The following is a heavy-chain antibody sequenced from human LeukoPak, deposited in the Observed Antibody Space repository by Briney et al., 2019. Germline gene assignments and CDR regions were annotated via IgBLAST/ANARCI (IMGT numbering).Heavy chain of an antibody. D-gene: IGHD3-22*01. CDR3: AISQGSYYDTSGYLGGDY. CDR2: ISAYSGNT. Sequence: ASVKVSCKASGYTFTNYGIFWVRQAPGQGLEWMGWISAYSGNTNYAQKLQGRVTMTTETSTSTAYMELESLRSDDTAVYYCAISQGSYYDTSGYLGGDYWGQGTLVTVSS. V-gene: IGHV1-18*01. J-gene: IGHJ4*02. CDR1: GYTFTNYG.